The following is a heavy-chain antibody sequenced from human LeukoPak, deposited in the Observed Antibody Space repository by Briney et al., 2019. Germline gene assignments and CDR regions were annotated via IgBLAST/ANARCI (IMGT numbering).Heavy chain of an antibody. CDR1: GYTFTSDY. CDR2: INPSGGST. D-gene: IGHD5/OR15-5a*01. CDR3: ARVSSARQGFDY. J-gene: IGHJ4*02. Sequence: ASVKVSCKASGYTFTSDYIHWVRQAPGQGLEWMGIINPSGGSTSYAQKVQGRVTMTRDTSTSIVYMELSSLRSEDTAVYYCARVSSARQGFDYWGQGTLVTVSS. V-gene: IGHV1-46*01.